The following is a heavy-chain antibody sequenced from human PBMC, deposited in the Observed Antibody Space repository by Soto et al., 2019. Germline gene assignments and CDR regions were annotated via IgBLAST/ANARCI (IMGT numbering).Heavy chain of an antibody. CDR2: IKSQASGGTI. D-gene: IGHD2-21*01. J-gene: IGHJ4*02. V-gene: IGHV3-15*07. CDR3: THLLSLAHPYSYL. CDR1: GITFIYAW. Sequence: EVQLVESGGGLVQPGGSLRLSCAASGITFIYAWMDWVRQTPGKRLEWVGRIKSQASGGTIDYAAPVKGRFTISRDDSKNTVYLQMDNLKTEDTAVYYCTHLLSLAHPYSYLWGQGTQVTVSS.